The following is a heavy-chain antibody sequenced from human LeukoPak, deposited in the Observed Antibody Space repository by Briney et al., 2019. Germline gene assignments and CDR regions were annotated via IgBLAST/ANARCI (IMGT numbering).Heavy chain of an antibody. CDR1: GYTFTSYG. D-gene: IGHD4-17*01. V-gene: IGHV1-18*01. Sequence: ASVTVSCKASGYTFTSYGITWVRQAPGQGLEWMGWISAYNGNTNYAQKLQGRVTMTTDTPTSTAYMELRSLRSDDTAVYYCARGRKDYGDYYFDNWGQGTLVTVSS. CDR3: ARGRKDYGDYYFDN. J-gene: IGHJ4*02. CDR2: ISAYNGNT.